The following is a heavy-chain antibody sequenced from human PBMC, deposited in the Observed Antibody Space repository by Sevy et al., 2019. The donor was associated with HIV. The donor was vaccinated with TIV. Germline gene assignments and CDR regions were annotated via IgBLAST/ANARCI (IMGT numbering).Heavy chain of an antibody. J-gene: IGHJ4*02. CDR3: ARVYSGYYNS. V-gene: IGHV3-21*01. D-gene: IGHD1-26*01. Sequence: GGSLRLSCAASGFTFSSYTINWVRQAPGKGLEWVSSISSSSNYIYYADSVKDRFTISRGNAKNSLYLQMNSLRAEDTAVYYCARVYSGYYNSWGQGTLVTVSS. CDR1: GFTFSSYT. CDR2: ISSSSNYI.